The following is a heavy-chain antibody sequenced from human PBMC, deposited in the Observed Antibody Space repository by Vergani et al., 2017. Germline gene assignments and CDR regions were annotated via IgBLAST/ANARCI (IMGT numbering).Heavy chain of an antibody. D-gene: IGHD2-15*01. Sequence: QVQLQESGPGLVKPSETLSLTCTVSGGSISSYYWSWIRQPPGKGLVWIGYIYYSGSTNYNPSLKSRVTISVDTSKNQFSLKLSSVTAADTAVYYCARWVDRFDSYYGMDVWGQGTTVTVSS. CDR3: ARWVDRFDSYYGMDV. V-gene: IGHV4-59*01. J-gene: IGHJ6*02. CDR1: GGSISSYY. CDR2: IYYSGST.